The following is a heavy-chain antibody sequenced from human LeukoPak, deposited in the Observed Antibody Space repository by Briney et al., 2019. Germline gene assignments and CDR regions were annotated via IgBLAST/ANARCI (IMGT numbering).Heavy chain of an antibody. CDR2: ISSSGSTI. V-gene: IGHV3-48*03. D-gene: IGHD6-13*01. CDR3: ARVGVEQYLVLSYSMDV. J-gene: IGHJ6*03. CDR1: GFTFSSYE. Sequence: QPGGSLRLSCAASGFTFSSYEMNWVRQAPGKGLEWVSYISSSGSTIYYADSVKGRFTISRDNAKNSLYLQMNSLRAEDTAVYYCARVGVEQYLVLSYSMDVWGKGTTVTVS.